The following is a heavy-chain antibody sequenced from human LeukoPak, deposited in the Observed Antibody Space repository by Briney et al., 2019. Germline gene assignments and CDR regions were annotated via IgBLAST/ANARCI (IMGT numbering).Heavy chain of an antibody. J-gene: IGHJ4*02. CDR2: IYYSGST. D-gene: IGHD6-6*01. Sequence: SETLSLTCTVSGGSISSTSYYCGWIRQPPGKGLEWIGYIYYSGSTNYNPSLKSRVTISVDTSKNQFSLKLSSVTAADTAVYYCARGLIAARHDYWGQGTLVTVSS. CDR3: ARGLIAARHDY. V-gene: IGHV4-61*05. CDR1: GGSISSTSYY.